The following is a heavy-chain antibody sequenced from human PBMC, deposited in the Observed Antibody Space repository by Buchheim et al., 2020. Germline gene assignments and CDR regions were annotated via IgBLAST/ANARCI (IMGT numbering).Heavy chain of an antibody. D-gene: IGHD1-26*01. V-gene: IGHV3-23*01. Sequence: EVQLLESGGGLVQPGGSLRLSCAASGLTFSSYGMSWVRQAPGKGLEWVSSISGSGDLTYYADSVKGRFTVSREHSKNELYLQMNGVRVEDTAVYFCAKREVGANPFDYWGQGTL. CDR1: GLTFSSYG. CDR3: AKREVGANPFDY. J-gene: IGHJ4*02. CDR2: ISGSGDLT.